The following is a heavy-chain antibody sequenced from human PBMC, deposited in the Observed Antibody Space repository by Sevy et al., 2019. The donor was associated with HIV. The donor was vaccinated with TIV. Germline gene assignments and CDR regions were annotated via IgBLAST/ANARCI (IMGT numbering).Heavy chain of an antibody. J-gene: IGHJ5*02. Sequence: SETLSLTCAVYGGSFSGYYWSWIRQPPGKGLEWIGEINHSGSTNYNPSLKSRVTISVDTSKNQFSLKLSSVTAADTAGYYCARARRRVIAVAGIRFDPWGQGTLVTVSS. CDR2: INHSGST. D-gene: IGHD6-19*01. V-gene: IGHV4-34*01. CDR3: ARARRRVIAVAGIRFDP. CDR1: GGSFSGYY.